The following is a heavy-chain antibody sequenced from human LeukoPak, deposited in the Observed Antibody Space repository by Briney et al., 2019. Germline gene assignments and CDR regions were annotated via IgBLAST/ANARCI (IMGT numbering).Heavy chain of an antibody. CDR2: IDNSGTGT. Sequence: GGSLRLSCAASGFTFSSKGMSWVRQAPGKGLAWVSAIDNSGTGTYYADSVKGRFTISRDNSKNTLYLQMDSLRAEDTAIYYCAKDSPVMTRWGQGTLATVSS. CDR1: GFTFSSKG. D-gene: IGHD2-21*01. J-gene: IGHJ4*02. V-gene: IGHV3-23*01. CDR3: AKDSPVMTR.